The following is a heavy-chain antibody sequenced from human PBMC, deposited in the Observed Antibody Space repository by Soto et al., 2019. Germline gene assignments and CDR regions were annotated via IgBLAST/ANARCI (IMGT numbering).Heavy chain of an antibody. CDR3: ATYSSPFDY. CDR1: EFSFSSYA. D-gene: IGHD6-13*01. V-gene: IGHV3-23*01. J-gene: IGHJ4*02. CDR2: ISAAGTTT. Sequence: GGSLRLSCAASEFSFSSYALNWVRQAPGKGLEWVSAISAAGTTTYYADSVKGRFTISRDNSKRTLFLQMDSLSPEDTAVYYCATYSSPFDYWGQGTLVTVSS.